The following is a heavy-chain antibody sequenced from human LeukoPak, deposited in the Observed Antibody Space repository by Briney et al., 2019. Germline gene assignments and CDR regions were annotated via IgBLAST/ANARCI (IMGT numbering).Heavy chain of an antibody. CDR2: IYSGGST. Sequence: GGSLRLSCAASGSTVSNNYMSWVRQAPGKGLEWVSVIYSGGSTYYADSVKGRFTISRDNSKNTLYLQMNSLRAEDTAVYYCARDLLNYYDSSGYYDRDYWGQGTLVTVSS. CDR1: GSTVSNNY. J-gene: IGHJ4*02. V-gene: IGHV3-53*01. CDR3: ARDLLNYYDSSGYYDRDY. D-gene: IGHD3-22*01.